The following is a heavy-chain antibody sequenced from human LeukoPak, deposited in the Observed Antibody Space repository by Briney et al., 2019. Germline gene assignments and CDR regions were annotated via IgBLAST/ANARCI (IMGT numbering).Heavy chain of an antibody. Sequence: SETLSLTCAVSGYSISSGYYWGWIRQPPGKGLEWIGSIYHSGSTYYNPSLKSRVTISVDTSKNQLSLKLSSVTAADTAVYYCARTGKTGGDYWGQGTLVTVSS. CDR1: GYSISSGYY. CDR3: ARTGKTGGDY. D-gene: IGHD1-14*01. J-gene: IGHJ4*02. CDR2: IYHSGST. V-gene: IGHV4-38-2*01.